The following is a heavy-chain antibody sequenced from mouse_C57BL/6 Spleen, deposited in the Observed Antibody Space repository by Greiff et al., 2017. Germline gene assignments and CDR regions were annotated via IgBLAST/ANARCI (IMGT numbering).Heavy chain of an antibody. CDR1: GFTFTDYY. CDR2: IRNKANGYTT. CDR3: ARHDYGRSYYAMDY. V-gene: IGHV7-3*01. D-gene: IGHD2-4*01. J-gene: IGHJ4*01. Sequence: EVKLMESGGGLVQPGGSLSLSCAASGFTFTDYYMSWVRQPPGKALEWLGFIRNKANGYTTEYSASVKGRFTISRDNSQSILYLQMNALRAEDSATYYCARHDYGRSYYAMDYWGQGTSVTVSS.